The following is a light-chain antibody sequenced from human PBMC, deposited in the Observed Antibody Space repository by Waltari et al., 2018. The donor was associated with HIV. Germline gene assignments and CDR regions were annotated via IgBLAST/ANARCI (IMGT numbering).Light chain of an antibody. J-gene: IGLJ3*02. CDR2: EVT. CDR1: SRDVGGYNS. CDR3: SSYTSTNTWV. Sequence: QSALTQPASVSGSPGQSITISCTGTSRDVGGYNSFSWYQHYPGTAPKLMIFEVTNRPSGVSNRFSGSRSGNTASLTISGLQAEDEADYYCSSYTSTNTWVFGGGTKLTVL. V-gene: IGLV2-14*01.